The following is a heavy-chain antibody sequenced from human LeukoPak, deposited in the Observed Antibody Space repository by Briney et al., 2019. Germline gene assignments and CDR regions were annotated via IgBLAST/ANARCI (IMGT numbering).Heavy chain of an antibody. CDR3: AREGRWRVRGVIKGPFTATDY. D-gene: IGHD3-10*01. V-gene: IGHV7-4-1*02. J-gene: IGHJ4*02. CDR1: GYTFTSYA. Sequence: ASVKVSCKASGYTFTSYAMNWVRQAPGQGLEWMGWINTNTGNPTYAQGFTGRFVFSLDTSVSTAYLQISSLKAEDTAVYYCAREGRWRVRGVIKGPFTATDYWGQGTLVTVSS. CDR2: INTNTGNP.